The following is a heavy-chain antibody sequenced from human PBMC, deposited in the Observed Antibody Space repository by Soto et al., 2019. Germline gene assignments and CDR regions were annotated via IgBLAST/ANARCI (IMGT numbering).Heavy chain of an antibody. CDR2: IWYDGSNK. J-gene: IGHJ3*02. Sequence: GGSLRLSCAASGFTFSSYGMHWVRQAPGKGLEWVAVIWYDGSNKYYADSVKGRFTISRDNSKNTLYLQMNSLRAEDTAVYYCARDEDIVVVVANQGAFYIWGQGTMVTVSS. CDR1: GFTFSSYG. V-gene: IGHV3-33*01. CDR3: ARDEDIVVVVANQGAFYI. D-gene: IGHD2-15*01.